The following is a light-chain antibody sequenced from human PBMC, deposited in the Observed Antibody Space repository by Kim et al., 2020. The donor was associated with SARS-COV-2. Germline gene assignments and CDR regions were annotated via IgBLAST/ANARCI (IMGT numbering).Light chain of an antibody. CDR1: SSNIGAGYD. V-gene: IGLV1-40*01. J-gene: IGLJ3*02. Sequence: RVSISCTGSSSNIGAGYDVHWYQQLPGTAHKLIVFGNNRRPSGVPDRFSGSKSATSASLAITGLQPADEAEYYCQSYDTSLRGSLFGGGTKLTVL. CDR2: GNN. CDR3: QSYDTSLRGSL.